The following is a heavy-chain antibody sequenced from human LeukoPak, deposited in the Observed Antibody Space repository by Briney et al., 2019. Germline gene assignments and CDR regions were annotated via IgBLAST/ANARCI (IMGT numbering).Heavy chain of an antibody. CDR2: IYYSGST. CDR1: GGSISSYY. V-gene: IGHV4-59*12. J-gene: IGHJ6*03. Sequence: SETLSLTCTVSGGSISSYYWSWIRQPPGKGLEWIGYIYYSGSTNYNPSLKSRVTISVDTSKNQFSLKLSSVTAADTAVYYCARGRTYYDILTGYTYYYYMDVWGKGTTVTVSS. CDR3: ARGRTYYDILTGYTYYYYMDV. D-gene: IGHD3-9*01.